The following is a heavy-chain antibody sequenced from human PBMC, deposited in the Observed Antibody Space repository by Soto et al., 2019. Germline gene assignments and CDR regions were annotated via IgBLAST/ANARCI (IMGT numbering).Heavy chain of an antibody. D-gene: IGHD6-13*01. Sequence: PGGSLRLSCAASGFTFSSYSMNWVRQAPGKGLEWVSSISSSSSYIYYADSVKGRFTISRDNAKNSLYLQMNSLRAEDTAVYYCARARIAAAGHWFDPWGQGTLVTAPQ. CDR1: GFTFSSYS. V-gene: IGHV3-21*01. CDR2: ISSSSSYI. J-gene: IGHJ5*02. CDR3: ARARIAAAGHWFDP.